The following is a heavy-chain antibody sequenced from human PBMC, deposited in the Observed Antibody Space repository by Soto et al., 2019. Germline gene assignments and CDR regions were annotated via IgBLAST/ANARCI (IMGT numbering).Heavy chain of an antibody. V-gene: IGHV4-59*12. D-gene: IGHD3-22*01. CDR2: IYSSCSP. CDR1: GGSISSYY. Sequence: SETLSLTSTDSGGSISSYYSSWIRRPPGKGPEWIGHIYSSCSPNYNPSLKSRVTISVDTSKNQFTLNLSSVTAADTAVYYYARENVDYYDRSTWFGPWGQGTLVTVSS. CDR3: ARENVDYYDRSTWFGP. J-gene: IGHJ5*02.